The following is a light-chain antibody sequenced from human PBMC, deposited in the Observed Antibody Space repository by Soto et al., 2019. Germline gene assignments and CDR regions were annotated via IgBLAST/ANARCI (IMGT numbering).Light chain of an antibody. CDR3: QQGYT. Sequence: EIVLTQSPATLSLSPGERATLSCRASQSVSSNLAWYQQKPGHAPSLLIYYASNRATGIPARFSGSGSVTDFTLTISSLEPEDFAVYYCQQGYTFGQGTKLEIK. J-gene: IGKJ2*01. CDR2: YAS. V-gene: IGKV3-11*01. CDR1: QSVSSN.